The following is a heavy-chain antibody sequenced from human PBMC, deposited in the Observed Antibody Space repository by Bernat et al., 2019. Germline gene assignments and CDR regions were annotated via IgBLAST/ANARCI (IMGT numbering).Heavy chain of an antibody. V-gene: IGHV5-10-1*01. CDR2: IDPSDSYT. CDR1: GYSFTSYW. CDR3: ARQGGSSGWYRGLGYYYGMDV. J-gene: IGHJ6*02. Sequence: EVQLVQSGAEVKKPGESLRISCKGSGYSFTSYWISWVRQMPGKGLEWMGRIDPSDSYTNYSPSFQGHVTISADKSISTAYLQWSSLKASDTAMYYCARQGGSSGWYRGLGYYYGMDVWGQGTTVTVSS. D-gene: IGHD6-19*01.